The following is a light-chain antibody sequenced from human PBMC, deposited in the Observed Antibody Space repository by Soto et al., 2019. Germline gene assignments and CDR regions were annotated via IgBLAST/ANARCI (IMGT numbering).Light chain of an antibody. V-gene: IGKV1-33*01. J-gene: IGKJ5*01. CDR1: QDIRHY. CDR2: DAS. CDR3: QQYDNLPIT. Sequence: DIQMTQSPSSLSASVGDRVTITCQASQDIRHYLNWFQQKAGKAPELLIYDASNLETGVPSRFSGSGSGTDFTFTISSLRPEDFATYYCQQYDNLPITFGLGTRLEIE.